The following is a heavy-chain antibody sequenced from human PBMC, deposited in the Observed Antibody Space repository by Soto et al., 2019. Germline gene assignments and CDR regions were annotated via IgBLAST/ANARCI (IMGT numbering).Heavy chain of an antibody. CDR3: ARHQVPCLFPGYTPVTYYYYGMDV. CDR1: GYTFTSYY. CDR2: INPSGGST. J-gene: IGHJ6*02. Sequence: ASVKVSCKASGYTFTSYYMHWVRQAPGQGLEWMGIINPSGGSTSYAQKFQGRVTMTRDTSTSTVYMELSSLRSEDTAVYYCARHQVPCLFPGYTPVTYYYYGMDVWGQGTPVTVSS. D-gene: IGHD3-9*01. V-gene: IGHV1-46*01.